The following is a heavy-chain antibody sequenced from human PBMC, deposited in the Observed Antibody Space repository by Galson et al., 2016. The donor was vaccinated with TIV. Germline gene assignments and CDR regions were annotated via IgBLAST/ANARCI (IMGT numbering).Heavy chain of an antibody. CDR2: ISHSATT. Sequence: TLSLTCAVSGASVTSGGYSWSWIRQPPGKGLEWIGYISHSATTYYNPSLKSRVTISIDRSKNHFSLRLTSVTAADTAVYYCARYCYGGSRYGVLDYWGPGALVTVSS. J-gene: IGHJ4*02. CDR1: GASVTSGGYS. CDR3: ARYCYGGSRYGVLDY. V-gene: IGHV4-30-2*01. D-gene: IGHD2-15*01.